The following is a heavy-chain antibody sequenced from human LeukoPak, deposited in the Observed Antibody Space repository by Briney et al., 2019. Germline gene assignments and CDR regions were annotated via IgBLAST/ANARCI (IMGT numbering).Heavy chain of an antibody. CDR2: IYYSGST. D-gene: IGHD6-6*01. Sequence: SETLSLTCTVSGGSISSYYWSWIRQPPGKGLEWIGYIYYSGSTNYNPSLKSRVPISVDTSKNQFSLTLSSVTAADTAVYSCARGKGIAARLFDYWGQGTLVTVSS. J-gene: IGHJ4*02. CDR3: ARGKGIAARLFDY. CDR1: GGSISSYY. V-gene: IGHV4-59*01.